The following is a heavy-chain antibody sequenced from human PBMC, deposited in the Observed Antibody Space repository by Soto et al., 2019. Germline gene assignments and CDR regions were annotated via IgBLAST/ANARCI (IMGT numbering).Heavy chain of an antibody. J-gene: IGHJ5*02. V-gene: IGHV4-4*07. Sequence: WETLSLSCTVSGASISGFYWSWIRKSAGKGLEWIGRIYATGTTDYNPSLKSRVMMSVDTSKKQFSLELRSVTAADTAVYYFVRDGTKNLRDSFATWGQR. CDR2: IYATGTT. CDR1: GASISGFY. CDR3: VRDGTKNLRDSFAT. D-gene: IGHD1-1*01.